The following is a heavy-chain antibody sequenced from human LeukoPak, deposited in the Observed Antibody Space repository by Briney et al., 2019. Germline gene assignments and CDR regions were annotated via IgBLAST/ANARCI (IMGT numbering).Heavy chain of an antibody. CDR3: ARHPKSGYSGYESDY. D-gene: IGHD5-12*01. CDR1: GYTFTSYY. CDR2: INPSGGST. V-gene: IGHV1-46*01. J-gene: IGHJ4*02. Sequence: GASVKVSCKASGYTFTSYYMHWVRQAPEQGLEWMGIINPSGGSTSYAQKFQGRVTMTRDTSTSTVYMELSSLRSEDTAMYYCARHPKSGYSGYESDYWGQGTLVTVSS.